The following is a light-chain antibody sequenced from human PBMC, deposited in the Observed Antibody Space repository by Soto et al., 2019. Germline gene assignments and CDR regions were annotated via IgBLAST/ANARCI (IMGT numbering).Light chain of an antibody. J-gene: IGKJ1*01. CDR3: QQYYSYPWT. CDR2: KAS. V-gene: IGKV1-5*03. Sequence: DIQMTQSPSTLSASVGDRVTITCRASQSISNLLAWYQQKPGKAPYLLIYKASSLESGVPSRLSGSASRTEFTLTISSLQHDDFASYYCQQYYSYPWTFGQGTKVEIK. CDR1: QSISNL.